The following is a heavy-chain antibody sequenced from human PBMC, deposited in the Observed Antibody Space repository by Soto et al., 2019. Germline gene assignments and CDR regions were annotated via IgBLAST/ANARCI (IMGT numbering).Heavy chain of an antibody. V-gene: IGHV1-2*04. J-gene: IGHJ5*02. CDR3: ARERYCSGGSCYSSRRNWFDP. Sequence: EASVKVSCKASGYTFTGYYMHWVRQAPGQGLEWMGWINPNSGGTNYAQKFQGWVTMTRDTSISTAYMELSRLRSDDTAVYYCARERYCSGGSCYSSRRNWFDPWGQGTLVTVSS. D-gene: IGHD2-15*01. CDR2: INPNSGGT. CDR1: GYTFTGYY.